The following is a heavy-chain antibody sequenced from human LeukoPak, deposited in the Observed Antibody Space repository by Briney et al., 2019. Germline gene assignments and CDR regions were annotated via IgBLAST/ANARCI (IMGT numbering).Heavy chain of an antibody. CDR1: GFHFANHA. D-gene: IGHD2-15*01. CDR2: ISGGGDIT. J-gene: IGHJ4*02. CDR3: ARDGYCSGGSCYPGNY. Sequence: GGSLRLSCAASGFHFANHAMSWVRQTPGKGLEWVSAISGGGDITYYADSVTGRFTISRDNSKDTLFLQMNSLRAEDTAVYYCARDGYCSGGSCYPGNYWGQGTLVTVSS. V-gene: IGHV3-23*01.